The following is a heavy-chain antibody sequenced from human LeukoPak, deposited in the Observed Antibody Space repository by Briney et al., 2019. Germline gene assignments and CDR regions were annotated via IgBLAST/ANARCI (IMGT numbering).Heavy chain of an antibody. CDR2: IYYSGST. CDR3: ARRGKGAMVTDFDY. D-gene: IGHD5-18*01. V-gene: IGHV4-39*01. J-gene: IGHJ4*02. CDR1: GGSISSSSYY. Sequence: SETLSLTCTVSGGSISSSSYYWGWIRQPPGKGLEWIGSIYYSGSTYYNPFLKSRVTISVDTSKNQFSLKLSSVTAADTAVYYCARRGKGAMVTDFDYWGQGTLVTVSS.